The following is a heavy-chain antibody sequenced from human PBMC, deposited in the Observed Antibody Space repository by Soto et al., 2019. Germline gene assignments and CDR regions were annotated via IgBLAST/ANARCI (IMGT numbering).Heavy chain of an antibody. CDR1: GGSISSVSYY. Sequence: SETLSLTCSVSGGSISSVSYYWSWIRQPPGKGLEWIGYIYYSGSTNYNPSLKSRVTISVDTSKNQFSLKLSSVTAADTAVYYCARVRGGSYYPRAIDYWGQGTLVTVSS. CDR3: ARVRGGSYYPRAIDY. CDR2: IYYSGST. V-gene: IGHV4-61*01. J-gene: IGHJ4*02. D-gene: IGHD1-26*01.